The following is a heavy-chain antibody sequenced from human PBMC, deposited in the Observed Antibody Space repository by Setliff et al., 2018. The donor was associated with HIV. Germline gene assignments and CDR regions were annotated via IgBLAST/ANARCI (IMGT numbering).Heavy chain of an antibody. CDR2: INHSGST. CDR1: GGSFSGFY. V-gene: IGHV4-34*01. D-gene: IGHD6-19*01. CDR3: ARDPPGSSIGWYVGY. Sequence: PSETLSLTCAVYGGSFSGFYWNWIRQPPGKGLEWIGEINHSGSTNYNPSLKSRVTISVDTSKNQFSLRLSSVIAADTAVYYCARDPPGSSIGWYVGYWGQGTQVTVSS. J-gene: IGHJ4*02.